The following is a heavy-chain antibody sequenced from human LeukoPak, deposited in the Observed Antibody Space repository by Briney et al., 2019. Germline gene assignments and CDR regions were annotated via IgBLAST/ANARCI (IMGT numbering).Heavy chain of an antibody. D-gene: IGHD1-20*01. CDR3: TTAGISGTRWYYNGMDV. CDR1: GFTFSNAW. CDR2: IKSKTDGGTT. V-gene: IGHV3-15*01. J-gene: IGHJ6*02. Sequence: GGSLRLSCAASGFTFSNAWMSWVRQAPGKGLEWAGRIKSKTDGGTTDYAAPVKGRFTISRDDSKNTLYLQMNSLKTEDTAVYYCTTAGISGTRWYYNGMDVWGQGTTVTVSS.